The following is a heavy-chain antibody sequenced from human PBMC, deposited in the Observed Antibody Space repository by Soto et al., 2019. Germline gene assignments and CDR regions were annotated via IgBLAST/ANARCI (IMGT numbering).Heavy chain of an antibody. CDR3: ARGGYASGYFHYAMDV. CDR2: IYSGGST. CDR1: GFTVSSNY. V-gene: IGHV3-53*01. Sequence: GGSLRLSCAASGFTVSSNYMSWVRQAPGKGLEWVSVIYSGGSTYYADSVKGRFTISRENAKNSLYLQMNSVTPGDTAVYYCARGGYASGYFHYAMDVWGQGTTVTVSS. D-gene: IGHD6-19*01. J-gene: IGHJ6*02.